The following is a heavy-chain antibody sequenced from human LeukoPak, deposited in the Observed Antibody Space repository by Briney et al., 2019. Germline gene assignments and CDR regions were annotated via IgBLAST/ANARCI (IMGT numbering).Heavy chain of an antibody. J-gene: IGHJ3*02. Sequence: GGSLRLSCAASDFTVANNYLSWFRQAPGKGLDWVSVIYSGGKTYYADSVRGRFAISRDTSRNTLYLQMNSLRAADTAVYYCARARGSFYLGAFDIWGQGTMVTVSS. V-gene: IGHV3-53*01. D-gene: IGHD1-26*01. CDR3: ARARGSFYLGAFDI. CDR1: DFTVANNY. CDR2: IYSGGKT.